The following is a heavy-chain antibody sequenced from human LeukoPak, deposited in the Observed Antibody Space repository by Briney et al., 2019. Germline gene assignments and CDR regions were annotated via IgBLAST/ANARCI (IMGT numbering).Heavy chain of an antibody. V-gene: IGHV1-18*01. CDR2: ISAYNGNT. CDR3: ARIPSPTEQWRPYFDY. CDR1: GYTFTSYG. Sequence: ASVKVSCKASGYTFTSYGISWVRQAPGQGLEWMGWISAYNGNTNYAQKLQGRVTMTTDTSTSTAYLELRSLRSDDTAVYYCARIPSPTEQWRPYFDYWGQGTLVTVSS. D-gene: IGHD6-19*01. J-gene: IGHJ4*02.